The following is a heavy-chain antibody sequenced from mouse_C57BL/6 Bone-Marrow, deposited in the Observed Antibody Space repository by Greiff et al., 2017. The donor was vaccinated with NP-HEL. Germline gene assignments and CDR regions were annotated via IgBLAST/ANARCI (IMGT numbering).Heavy chain of an antibody. CDR1: GFTFSDYG. D-gene: IGHD1-1*01. J-gene: IGHJ2*01. V-gene: IGHV5-17*01. CDR2: ISSGSSTI. Sequence: EVQLVESGGGLVKPGGSLKLSCAASGFTFSDYGMHWVRQAPEKGLEWVAYISSGSSTIYYADTVKGRFTISRDNAKNTLFLQMTSLGSEDTAMYYCARTRYYGSSYFDYWGQGTTLTVSS. CDR3: ARTRYYGSSYFDY.